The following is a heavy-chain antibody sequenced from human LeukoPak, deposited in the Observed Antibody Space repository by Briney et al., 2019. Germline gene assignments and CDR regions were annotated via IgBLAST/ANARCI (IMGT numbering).Heavy chain of an antibody. CDR3: ASLGDIVVVPAAINGFDP. D-gene: IGHD2-2*02. Sequence: SETLSLTCAVYGGSFSGYYWSWIRQPPGKGLEWIGEINHSGSTNYNPSLKSRVTKSVDTSKNQFSLKLSSVTAADTAVYYCASLGDIVVVPAAINGFDPWGQGTLVTVSS. J-gene: IGHJ5*02. CDR1: GGSFSGYY. CDR2: INHSGST. V-gene: IGHV4-34*01.